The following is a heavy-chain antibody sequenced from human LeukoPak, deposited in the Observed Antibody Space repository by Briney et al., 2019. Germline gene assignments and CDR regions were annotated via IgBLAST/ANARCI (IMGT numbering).Heavy chain of an antibody. Sequence: SETLSLTCAVYGGSFSGYYWSWIRQPPGKGLEWIGEINHSGSTNYNPSLKSRVTISVDTSKNQFSLKLSSVTAADTAVYYCARIERIVVVPAVRRTYYYYYMDVWGKGTTVTVSS. CDR2: INHSGST. D-gene: IGHD2-2*01. V-gene: IGHV4-34*01. CDR3: ARIERIVVVPAVRRTYYYYYMDV. CDR1: GGSFSGYY. J-gene: IGHJ6*03.